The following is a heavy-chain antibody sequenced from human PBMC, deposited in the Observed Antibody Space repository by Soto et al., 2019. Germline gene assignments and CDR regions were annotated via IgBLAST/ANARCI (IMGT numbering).Heavy chain of an antibody. D-gene: IGHD6-13*01. CDR3: ARPRSSSRNYYGMDV. CDR2: IYPGDSDT. Sequence: GESLKISGTGSGYSFTRYWIGWVRQMPGKGLEWMGIIYPGDSDTRYSPSFQGQVTISADKPISTAYLQWSSLKASDTAMYYCARPRSSSRNYYGMDVWGQGTTVTVSS. CDR1: GYSFTRYW. V-gene: IGHV5-51*01. J-gene: IGHJ6*02.